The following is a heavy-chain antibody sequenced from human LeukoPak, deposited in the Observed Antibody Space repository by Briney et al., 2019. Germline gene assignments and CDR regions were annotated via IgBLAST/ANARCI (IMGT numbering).Heavy chain of an antibody. CDR3: ARKRWELRGHWFDP. CDR2: IYYSGST. J-gene: IGHJ5*02. V-gene: IGHV4-39*01. D-gene: IGHD1-26*01. CDR1: GGSISSSSYY. Sequence: SETLSLTCTVSGGSISSSSYYWGWIRQPPGKGLEWIGSIYYSGSTYYNPSLKSRVTISVDTSKNQFSLKLSSVTAADTAVYYCARKRWELRGHWFDPWGKGTLVTVSS.